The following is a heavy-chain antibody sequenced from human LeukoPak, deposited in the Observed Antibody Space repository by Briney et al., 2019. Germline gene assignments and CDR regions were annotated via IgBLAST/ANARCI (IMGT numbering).Heavy chain of an antibody. CDR2: ISAYNGNT. CDR3: ARRGGRGYSYAWGY. Sequence: ASVKVSCKASGYTFTSYDISWVRQAPGQGLEWMGWISAYNGNTNYAQKLQGRVTMTTDTSTSTAYMELRSLRSDDTAVYYCARRGGRGYSYAWGYWGQGTLVTVSS. V-gene: IGHV1-18*01. D-gene: IGHD5-18*01. J-gene: IGHJ4*02. CDR1: GYTFTSYD.